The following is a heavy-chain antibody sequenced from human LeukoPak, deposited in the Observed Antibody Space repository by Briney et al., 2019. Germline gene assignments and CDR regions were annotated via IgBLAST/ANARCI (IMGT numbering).Heavy chain of an antibody. D-gene: IGHD3-16*01. CDR3: ARDPLWEDHALAT. CDR1: GFTVSSNY. CDR2: IYSGGST. V-gene: IGHV3-53*01. Sequence: GRSLRLSCAASGFTVSSNYMSWVRQAPGKGLEWVSVIYSGGSTYYADSVKGRFTISRDNSKNTLYLQMNSLRAEDTAVYYCARDPLWEDHALATWGQGTLVTVSS. J-gene: IGHJ5*02.